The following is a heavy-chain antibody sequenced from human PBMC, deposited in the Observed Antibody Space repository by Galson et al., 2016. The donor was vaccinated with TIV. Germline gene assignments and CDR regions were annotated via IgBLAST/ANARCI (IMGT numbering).Heavy chain of an antibody. Sequence: SVKVSCKASRNTFTSYDISWVRQAPGQGLEWVGWMHPNSDKGSSAQKFQGRVTITTVAAASAAYMQLSSLRSEDTAVYYCARAQNLVDSSCYFFDDWGQGTLVTVSS. CDR1: RNTFTSYD. V-gene: IGHV1-8*01. D-gene: IGHD3-22*01. CDR3: ARAQNLVDSSCYFFDD. J-gene: IGHJ4*02. CDR2: MHPNSDKG.